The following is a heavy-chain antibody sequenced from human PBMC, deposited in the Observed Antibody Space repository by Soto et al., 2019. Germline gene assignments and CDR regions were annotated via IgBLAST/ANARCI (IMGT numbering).Heavy chain of an antibody. Sequence: SETLSLTCTVSGGSISSYYWGWIRQPPGKGLEWIGSIYYSGSTYYNPSLKSRVTISVDTSKNQFSLKLSSVTAADTAVYYCARINLGNNWFDPWGQGTLVTVSS. D-gene: IGHD1-26*01. CDR1: GGSISSYY. CDR2: IYYSGST. V-gene: IGHV4-39*01. J-gene: IGHJ5*02. CDR3: ARINLGNNWFDP.